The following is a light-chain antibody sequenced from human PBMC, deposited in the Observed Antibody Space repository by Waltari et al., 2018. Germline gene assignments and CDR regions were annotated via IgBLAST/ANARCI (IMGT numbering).Light chain of an antibody. CDR3: SSYAGGSSLM. Sequence: QSALTQPPSASGSPGQSITISCPGISTALEVYDPVFWYQQHPGKAPKLLIYEVPKRPSGVPDRFSGSKSDNTAALAVSGLQADDEADYYCSSYAGGSSLMFGGGTKLTVL. V-gene: IGLV2-8*01. CDR1: STALEVYDP. J-gene: IGLJ3*02. CDR2: EVP.